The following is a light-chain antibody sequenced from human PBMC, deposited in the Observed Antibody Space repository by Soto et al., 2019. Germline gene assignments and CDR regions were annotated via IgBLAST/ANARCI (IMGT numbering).Light chain of an antibody. CDR2: DAS. V-gene: IGKV1-5*01. CDR3: QQYYSSPLT. J-gene: IGKJ4*01. Sequence: DIQMTQSPSTLSASVGARVTITCRANQSITDWLAWYQQKPGKAPNLLIYDASNLERGVPSRFSGSGSGTEFTLTISSLQPDDFATYYCQQYYSSPLTFGGGTKMEIK. CDR1: QSITDW.